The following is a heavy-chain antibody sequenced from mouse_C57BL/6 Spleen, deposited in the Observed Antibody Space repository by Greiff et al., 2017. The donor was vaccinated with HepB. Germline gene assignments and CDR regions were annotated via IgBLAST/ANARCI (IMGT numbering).Heavy chain of an antibody. D-gene: IGHD1-1*01. CDR2: IDPNSGGT. J-gene: IGHJ3*01. CDR3: ARAITTVVPNFAY. Sequence: QQSCKASGYTFTSYWMHWVKQRPGRGLEWIGRIDPNSGGTKYNEKFKSKATLTVDKPSSTAYMQLSSLTSEDSAVYYCARAITTVVPNFAYWGQGTLVTVSA. V-gene: IGHV1-72*01. CDR1: GYTFTSYW.